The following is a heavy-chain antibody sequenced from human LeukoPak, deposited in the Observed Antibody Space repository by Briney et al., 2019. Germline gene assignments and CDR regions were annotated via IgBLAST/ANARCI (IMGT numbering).Heavy chain of an antibody. J-gene: IGHJ6*03. V-gene: IGHV3-48*01. Sequence: GGSLRLSCTASGFIFSTYGMHWVRQAPGKGLEWVSYISSSSSTIYYADSVKGRFTISRDNAKNSLYLQMNSLRAEDTAVYYCAGSDYYYYYMDVWGKGTTVTVSS. CDR1: GFIFSTYG. CDR3: AGSDYYYYYMDV. CDR2: ISSSSSTI.